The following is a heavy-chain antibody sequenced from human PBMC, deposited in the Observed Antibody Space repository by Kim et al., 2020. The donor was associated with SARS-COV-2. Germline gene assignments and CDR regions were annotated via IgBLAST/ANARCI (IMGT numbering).Heavy chain of an antibody. Sequence: SETLSLTCAVYGGSFSGYYWSWIRQPPGKGLEWIGEINHSGSTNYNPSLKSRVTISVDTSKNQFSLKLSSVTAADTAVYYCASYDFWSGLGPGAIDYWGQGTLVTVSS. CDR1: GGSFSGYY. J-gene: IGHJ4*02. V-gene: IGHV4-34*01. CDR3: ASYDFWSGLGPGAIDY. CDR2: INHSGST. D-gene: IGHD3-3*01.